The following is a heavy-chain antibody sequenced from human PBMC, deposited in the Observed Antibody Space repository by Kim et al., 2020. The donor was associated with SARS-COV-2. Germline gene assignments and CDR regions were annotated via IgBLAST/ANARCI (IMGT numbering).Heavy chain of an antibody. CDR2: ISGSAIDT. CDR1: GFTFSTYA. D-gene: IGHD2-15*01. CDR3: AREGCSGGNCNRPPDH. Sequence: GGSLRLSCAASGFTFSTYAMSWVRQAPGKGLEWVSSISGSAIDTYYRDSVKGRFTISRDNSKNTLYLQMNSLTAEDTAVYYCAREGCSGGNCNRPPDHWGQGTLVTVSS. V-gene: IGHV3-23*01. J-gene: IGHJ4*02.